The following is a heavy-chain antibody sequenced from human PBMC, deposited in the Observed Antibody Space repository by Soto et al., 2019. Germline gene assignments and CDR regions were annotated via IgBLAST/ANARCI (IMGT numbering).Heavy chain of an antibody. CDR3: AMNKPYCGGDCYSS. CDR1: GFTFSSYS. J-gene: IGHJ5*02. Sequence: PGGSLRLSYAASGFTFSSYSMNWVRQAPGKGLEWVSSISSSSSYIYYADSVKGRFTISRDNAKNSLYLQMNSLRAEDTAVYYCAMNKPYCGGDCYSSWGQGTLVTVSS. V-gene: IGHV3-21*01. D-gene: IGHD2-21*02. CDR2: ISSSSSYI.